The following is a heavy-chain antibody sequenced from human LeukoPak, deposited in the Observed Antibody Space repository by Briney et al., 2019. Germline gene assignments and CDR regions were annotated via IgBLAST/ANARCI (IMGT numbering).Heavy chain of an antibody. V-gene: IGHV4-61*02. CDR1: GGSISSGSYY. CDR2: IYTSGST. Sequence: SETLSLTCTVSGGSISSGSYYWSWIRQPAGKGLEWIGRIYTSGSTNYNPSLKSRVTISVDTSKNQFSLKLSSVTAADTAVYYCARGDHSSSGTKFDYWGQGTLVTVSS. CDR3: ARGDHSSSGTKFDY. D-gene: IGHD6-6*01. J-gene: IGHJ4*02.